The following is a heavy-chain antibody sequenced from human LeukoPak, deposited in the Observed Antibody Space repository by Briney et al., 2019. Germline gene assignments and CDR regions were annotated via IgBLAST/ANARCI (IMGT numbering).Heavy chain of an antibody. Sequence: GRSLRLSCAPSGFTFTNYGMHWVRHAPDRGLEWVALTWNDGSNKYYTDSVKGRFTISRDNSKNTLYLQMNSLRAEDTAVYYCARDQGWSNTNCYSLFFHFWGQGTLVTVS. CDR3: ARDQGWSNTNCYSLFFHF. D-gene: IGHD2-2*01. CDR1: GFTFTNYG. CDR2: TWNDGSNK. J-gene: IGHJ4*02. V-gene: IGHV3-33*01.